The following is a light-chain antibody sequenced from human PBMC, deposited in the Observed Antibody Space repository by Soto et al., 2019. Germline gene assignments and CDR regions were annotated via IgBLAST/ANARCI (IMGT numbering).Light chain of an antibody. J-gene: IGKJ4*01. Sequence: TQSPATLSVTPGKRATLSCRASQSVSSNLAWYQQKPGQAPRLLIYDTSTRATGVPTRFSGSRSGAEFTLTINSLQSEDFAVYYCQPYNNWPLTFGGGTKVDIK. CDR3: QPYNNWPLT. V-gene: IGKV3-15*01. CDR1: QSVSSN. CDR2: DTS.